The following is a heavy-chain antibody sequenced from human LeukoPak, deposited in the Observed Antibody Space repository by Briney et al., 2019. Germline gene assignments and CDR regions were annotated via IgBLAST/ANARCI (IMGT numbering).Heavy chain of an antibody. V-gene: IGHV3-7*01. J-gene: IGHJ6*03. CDR1: GFTFSSYW. CDR3: ARDGDYGDYPTHMDV. D-gene: IGHD4-17*01. CDR2: IKQDGSEK. Sequence: GGSPRLSCAASGFTFSSYWMSWVRQAPGKGLEWVANIKQDGSEKYYVDSVKGRFTISRDNAKNSLYLQMNSLRAEDTAVYYCARDGDYGDYPTHMDVWGKGTTVTVSS.